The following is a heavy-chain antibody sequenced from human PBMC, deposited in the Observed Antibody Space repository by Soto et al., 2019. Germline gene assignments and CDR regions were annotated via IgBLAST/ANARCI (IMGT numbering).Heavy chain of an antibody. CDR3: ARDGGNSNNYNYYG. Sequence: PSQSLSRTYGIPAHSVSSNSVTWNWIRQSPSSGLECLGRTYYRSKWDNDYALSVKSRIRINPDTSQKQFSLQLNSDSPEHTAVYYCARDGGNSNNYNYYG. V-gene: IGHV6-1*01. J-gene: IGHJ6*01. CDR2: TYYRSKWDN. D-gene: IGHD3-3*02. CDR1: AHSVSSNSVT.